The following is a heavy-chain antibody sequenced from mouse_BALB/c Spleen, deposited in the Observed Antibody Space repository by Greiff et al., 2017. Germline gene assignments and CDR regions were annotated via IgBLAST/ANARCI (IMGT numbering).Heavy chain of an antibody. CDR3: ARSSGYYPAWFAY. D-gene: IGHD2-3*01. Sequence: QVPLQQPGAELVKPGASVKLSCKASGYTFTSYWMHWVKQRPGQGLEWIGEINPSNGRTNYNEKFKSKATLTVDKSSSTAYMQLSSLTSEDSAVYYCARSSGYYPAWFAYWGQGTLVTVSA. CDR2: INPSNGRT. CDR1: GYTFTSYW. V-gene: IGHV1S81*02. J-gene: IGHJ3*01.